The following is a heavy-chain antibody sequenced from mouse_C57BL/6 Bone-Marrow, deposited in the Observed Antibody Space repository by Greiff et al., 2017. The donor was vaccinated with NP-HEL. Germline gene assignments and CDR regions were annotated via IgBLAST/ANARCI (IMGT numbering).Heavy chain of an antibody. D-gene: IGHD1-1*01. CDR3: ARDYYGVVYYFDY. Sequence: QVQLQQPGAELVKPGASVTLSCKASGYTFTSYWMHWVKPRPGRGLEWIGRIDPNRGGTKYNEKFKNKATMTVDQSSSTAYMQLSSLTSEDSAVYYCARDYYGVVYYFDYWGQGTTLTVSS. CDR1: GYTFTSYW. V-gene: IGHV1-72*01. J-gene: IGHJ2*01. CDR2: IDPNRGGT.